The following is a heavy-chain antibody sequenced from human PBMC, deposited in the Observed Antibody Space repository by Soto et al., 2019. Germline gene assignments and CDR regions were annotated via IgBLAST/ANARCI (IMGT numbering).Heavy chain of an antibody. D-gene: IGHD5-12*01. CDR3: ARDFTTIMITLIDY. Sequence: GGSLRLSCAASGFTFSSYGMHWVRQAPGKGLEWVAVIWYDGSNKYYADSVKGRFTISRDNSKNTLYLQMNSLRAEDTAVYYCARDFTTIMITLIDYWGQGTLVTVSS. CDR1: GFTFSSYG. V-gene: IGHV3-33*01. CDR2: IWYDGSNK. J-gene: IGHJ4*02.